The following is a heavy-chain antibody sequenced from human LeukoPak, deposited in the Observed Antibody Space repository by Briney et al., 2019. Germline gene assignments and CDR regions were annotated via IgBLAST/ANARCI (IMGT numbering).Heavy chain of an antibody. Sequence: GGSLRLSCAASGFTFSSYGMSWVRQAPGKGLEWVSAITATSSSTHDADSVQGRFTISRDNSKNTLYLQMNSLRAEDTAVYYCAELGITMIGGVWGKGTTVTISS. V-gene: IGHV3-23*01. CDR2: ITATSSST. J-gene: IGHJ6*04. D-gene: IGHD3-10*02. CDR1: GFTFSSYG. CDR3: AELGITMIGGV.